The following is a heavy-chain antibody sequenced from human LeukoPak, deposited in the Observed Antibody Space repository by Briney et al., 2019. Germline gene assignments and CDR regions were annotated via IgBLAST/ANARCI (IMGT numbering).Heavy chain of an antibody. J-gene: IGHJ6*02. CDR1: GGTFSSYA. CDR2: IIPILGIA. Sequence: SVKVSCKASGGTFSSYAISWVRQAPGQGLEWMGRIIPILGIANYAQKFQGRVTITADKSTSTAYMELSSLRSEDTAVYYCARDRRGSYFSYYYGMDVWGQGTTVTVSS. D-gene: IGHD1-26*01. CDR3: ARDRRGSYFSYYYGMDV. V-gene: IGHV1-69*04.